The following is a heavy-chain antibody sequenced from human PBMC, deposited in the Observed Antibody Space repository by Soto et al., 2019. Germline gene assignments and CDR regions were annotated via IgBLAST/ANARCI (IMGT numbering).Heavy chain of an antibody. J-gene: IGHJ4*02. D-gene: IGHD6-19*01. CDR3: ARDPQPHYSSGWSLYCFDY. CDR2: INADSGNT. Sequence: ASVKVSCKASGYTFTSYYMHWVRQAPGQRLEWMGWINADSGNTEYSQKFQGRVTITRDTSATTAYMELSSLRSEDTAIYYCARDPQPHYSSGWSLYCFDYWGQGTLVTVS. CDR1: GYTFTSYY. V-gene: IGHV1-3*01.